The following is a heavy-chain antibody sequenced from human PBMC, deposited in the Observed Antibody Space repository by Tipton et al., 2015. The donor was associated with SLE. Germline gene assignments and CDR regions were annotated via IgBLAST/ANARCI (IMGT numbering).Heavy chain of an antibody. J-gene: IGHJ3*01. V-gene: IGHV4-61*09. Sequence: LRLSCTVSGGSISSGSYYWRWNRQPAGKGLEWMGHIYTSWSTNYNPSLKSRVTIAVDTSKNQFSLKLSSVTAADTAVYYCARGGVTTMTAFWGQGTMVTVSS. CDR3: ARGGVTTMTAF. D-gene: IGHD4-17*01. CDR1: GGSISSGSYY. CDR2: IYTSWST.